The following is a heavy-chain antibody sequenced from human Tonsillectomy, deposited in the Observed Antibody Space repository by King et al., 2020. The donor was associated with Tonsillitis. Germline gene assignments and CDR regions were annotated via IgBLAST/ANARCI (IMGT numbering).Heavy chain of an antibody. D-gene: IGHD1-1*01. J-gene: IGHJ6*02. Sequence: VQLLESGGGLVQPGGSLRLSCAASGFTFSSYAMSWVRQAPGTGLEWVSSISGFGDSTYYADSVKGRFTISRDNSKNTLYLQMNSLRAGDTAVYYCAKDRTGSASYYYGMDVWGQGTTVTVSS. V-gene: IGHV3-23*01. CDR3: AKDRTGSASYYYGMDV. CDR2: ISGFGDST. CDR1: GFTFSSYA.